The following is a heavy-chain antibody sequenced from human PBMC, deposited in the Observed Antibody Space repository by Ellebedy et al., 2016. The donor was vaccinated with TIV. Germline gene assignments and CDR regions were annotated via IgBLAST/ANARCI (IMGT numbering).Heavy chain of an antibody. CDR1: EMSVSHNY. D-gene: IGHD1-20*01. J-gene: IGHJ2*01. CDR3: ATTSLLTLNWHFDV. V-gene: IGHV3-53*01. Sequence: GESLKISCAATEMSVSHNYMTWVRQAPGTGLEWVSLIYGSGDTAYADSVKGRFAISRDNSKNTVYLQMNSLRVEDTAIYYCATTSLLTLNWHFDVWGRGTLVTVSS. CDR2: IYGSGDT.